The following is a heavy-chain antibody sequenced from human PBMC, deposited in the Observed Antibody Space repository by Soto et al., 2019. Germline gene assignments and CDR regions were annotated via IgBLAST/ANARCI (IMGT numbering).Heavy chain of an antibody. D-gene: IGHD3-10*01. CDR2: INHSGST. J-gene: IGHJ6*03. CDR3: ARSYYGSGSYFPSYYYMDV. Sequence: SETLSLTCAVYGGSFSGYYWSWIRQPPGKGLEWIGEINHSGSTNYNPSLKSRVTISVDTSKNQFSLKLSSVTAADTAVYYCARSYYGSGSYFPSYYYMDVWGKGTTVTVSS. V-gene: IGHV4-34*01. CDR1: GGSFSGYY.